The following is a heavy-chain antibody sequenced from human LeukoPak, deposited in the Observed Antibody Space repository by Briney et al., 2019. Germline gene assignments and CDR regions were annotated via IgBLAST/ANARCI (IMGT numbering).Heavy chain of an antibody. CDR3: AKARWAGYYFDY. CDR2: ISGSGGST. J-gene: IGHJ4*02. CDR1: GFTFSRYG. D-gene: IGHD3/OR15-3a*01. V-gene: IGHV3-23*01. Sequence: GGSLRLSCAAPGFTFSRYGMSWVRQAPGKGLEWVSAISGSGGSTYYADSVKGRFTISRDNSKNTLYLQMNSLRAEDTAVYYCAKARWAGYYFDYWGQGTLVTVSS.